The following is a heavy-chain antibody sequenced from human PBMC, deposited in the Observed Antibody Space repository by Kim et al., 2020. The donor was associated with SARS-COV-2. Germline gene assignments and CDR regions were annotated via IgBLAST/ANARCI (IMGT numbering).Heavy chain of an antibody. CDR2: IYWDDDK. CDR3: AHRPIGYSSSWYWFDP. D-gene: IGHD6-13*01. V-gene: IGHV2-5*02. CDR1: GFSLSTSGVG. Sequence: SGPTLVHPTQPLTLTCTFSGFSLSTSGVGVGWIRQPPGKALEWLALIYWDDDKRYSPSLKSRLTITKVTSKNQVVLTMTNMDPVDTATYYCAHRPIGYSSSWYWFDPWGQGTLVTVSS. J-gene: IGHJ5*02.